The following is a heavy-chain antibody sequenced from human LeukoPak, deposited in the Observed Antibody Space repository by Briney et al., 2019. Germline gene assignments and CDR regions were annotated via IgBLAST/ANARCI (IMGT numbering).Heavy chain of an antibody. D-gene: IGHD4-17*01. CDR2: IYYSGIT. CDR1: GDSISSYY. J-gene: IGHJ4*02. CDR3: ARDQYGDYDFNY. Sequence: SETLSLTCTVSGDSISSYYWSWIRQPPGKGLEWIAYIYYSGITNYNPSLKSRVTISVDTSKNQFSLKLSSVTAADTAVYYCARDQYGDYDFNYWGQGTLVTVSS. V-gene: IGHV4-59*01.